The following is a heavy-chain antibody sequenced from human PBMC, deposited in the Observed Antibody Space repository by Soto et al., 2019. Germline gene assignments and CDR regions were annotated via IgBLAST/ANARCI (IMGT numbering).Heavy chain of an antibody. J-gene: IGHJ4*02. Sequence: ASVKVSCKVSGYTLTELSMHWVRQAPGKGLEWMGGFDPEDGETIYAQRFQGRVNMTEDTSTDTAYMELSSLRSEDTAVYYCAIFDSSGYWSRFDYWGQGTLVTVSS. CDR1: GYTLTELS. V-gene: IGHV1-24*01. D-gene: IGHD3-22*01. CDR3: AIFDSSGYWSRFDY. CDR2: FDPEDGET.